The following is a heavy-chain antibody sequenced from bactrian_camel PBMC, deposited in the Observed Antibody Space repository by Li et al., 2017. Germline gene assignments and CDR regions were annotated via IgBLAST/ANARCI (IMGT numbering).Heavy chain of an antibody. D-gene: IGHD6*01. CDR2: IFRGGVTT. J-gene: IGHJ4*01. Sequence: VQLVESGGGSVQAGGSLRLSCAASRYSDSTYCLGWFHQAPGKEREGVAAIFRGGVTTDYADSVNGRFTISQDNAKNMLYLQMNSLKPEDTAMYYCAADQGPYKITCTVSSSQFNYEGQGTQVTVS. CDR1: RYSDSTYC. V-gene: IGHV3S31*01.